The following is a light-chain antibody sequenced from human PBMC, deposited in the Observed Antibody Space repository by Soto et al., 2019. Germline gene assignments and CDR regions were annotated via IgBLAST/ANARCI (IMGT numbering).Light chain of an antibody. V-gene: IGKV3-15*01. J-gene: IGKJ2*01. CDR3: QQYNNWPYT. CDR2: GAS. Sequence: EIVMTQSPATLSVSPGERATLSCRASQSVSSNLAWYQQRPGQAPRLLIYGASTRATAIPARFSGSGSGTEFTLTISSLQSEDFAVYYCQQYNNWPYTFGQGT. CDR1: QSVSSN.